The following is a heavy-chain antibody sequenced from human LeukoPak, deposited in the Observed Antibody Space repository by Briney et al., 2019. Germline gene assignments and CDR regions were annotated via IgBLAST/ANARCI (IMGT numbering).Heavy chain of an antibody. Sequence: ASVKVSCKASGGTFSSYAISWVRQAPGQGLEWMGGIIPIFGTVHYAQKFQGRVTITADKSTSTAYMELSSLRSEDTAVYFCARSLFRFLEWSYRSYYYYMDVWGKGTTVTVSS. CDR3: ARSLFRFLEWSYRSYYYYMDV. V-gene: IGHV1-69*06. CDR2: IIPIFGTV. CDR1: GGTFSSYA. J-gene: IGHJ6*03. D-gene: IGHD3-3*01.